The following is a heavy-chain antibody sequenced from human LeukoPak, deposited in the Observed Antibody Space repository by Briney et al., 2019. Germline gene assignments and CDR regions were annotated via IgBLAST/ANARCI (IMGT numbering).Heavy chain of an antibody. D-gene: IGHD3-10*01. CDR2: VGQSGAT. CDR3: ARELISSRAAFDT. Sequence: PSETLSPTCAVYGGSLNDHLWSWIRPPPPQGMEWIGEVGQSGATNYNPSLKSRVTISVDTSKDQFSLKLTSVTAADTAVYYCARELISSRAAFDTWGQGTVVTVSS. J-gene: IGHJ3*02. CDR1: GGSLNDHL. V-gene: IGHV4-34*01.